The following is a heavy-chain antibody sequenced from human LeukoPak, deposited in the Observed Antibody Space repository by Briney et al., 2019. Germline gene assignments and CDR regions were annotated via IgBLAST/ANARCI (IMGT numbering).Heavy chain of an antibody. D-gene: IGHD5-18*01. CDR1: GGSFSGYY. CDR2: INHSGST. V-gene: IGHV4-34*01. Sequence: PSETLSLTCAVYGGSFSGYYWSWIRQPPGKGLEWIGEINHSGSTNYNPSLKSRVTISVDTSKNQFSLKLSSVTAADTAVYYCARDQGGYGVDYWGQGTLVTVSS. J-gene: IGHJ4*02. CDR3: ARDQGGYGVDY.